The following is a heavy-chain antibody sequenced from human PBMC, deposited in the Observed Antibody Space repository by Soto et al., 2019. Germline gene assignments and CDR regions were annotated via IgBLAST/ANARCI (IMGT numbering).Heavy chain of an antibody. V-gene: IGHV1-46*01. Sequence: ASVKVSCKASGYTFTNYNIHWVRQAPGQGLEWMGIINPSGGSTSYAQKFQGRVTMTRDTSTSTVYMELSSLRSEDTAVYYCARVYADAMDVWGQGTTVTVSS. J-gene: IGHJ6*02. CDR3: ARVYADAMDV. D-gene: IGHD2-8*01. CDR2: INPSGGST. CDR1: GYTFTNYN.